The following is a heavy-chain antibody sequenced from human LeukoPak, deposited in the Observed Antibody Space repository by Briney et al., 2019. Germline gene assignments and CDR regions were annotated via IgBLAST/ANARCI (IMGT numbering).Heavy chain of an antibody. CDR2: ISAYNGNT. J-gene: IGHJ4*02. Sequence: ASVKVSCKASGYTFTSYGISWVRQAPGQGLEWMGWISAYNGNTNYAQKLQGRVTMTTDTSTSTAYMELRSLRSDDTAVYYCARDHRRYSSGWYAKGPLGYWGQGTLVTVSS. D-gene: IGHD6-19*01. CDR1: GYTFTSYG. V-gene: IGHV1-18*01. CDR3: ARDHRRYSSGWYAKGPLGY.